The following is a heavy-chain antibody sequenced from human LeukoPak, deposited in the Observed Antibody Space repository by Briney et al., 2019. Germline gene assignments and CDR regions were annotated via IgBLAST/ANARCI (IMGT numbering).Heavy chain of an antibody. CDR3: ARNYCSGGSCYSVFGWFDP. V-gene: IGHV1-69*06. Sequence: SVKVSCEASGGTFSSYAISWVRQAPGQGLEWMGGIIPIFGTANYAQKFQGRVTITADKSTSTAYMELSSLRSEDTAVYYCARNYCSGGSCYSVFGWFDPWGQGTLVTVSS. J-gene: IGHJ5*02. CDR2: IIPIFGTA. CDR1: GGTFSSYA. D-gene: IGHD2-15*01.